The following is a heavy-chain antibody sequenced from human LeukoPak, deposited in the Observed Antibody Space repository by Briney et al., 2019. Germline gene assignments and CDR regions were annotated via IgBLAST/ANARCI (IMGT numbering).Heavy chain of an antibody. CDR2: INPNSGVT. Sequence: ASVKVSCKASGYTFTAYYMHWVRQAPGQGLEWMGWINPNSGVTNYEQRFEGRGTMTRDTSISTAYMELRRLRSDDTAVYYCARDGGSDTVWFDPWGQGTLVIVSS. J-gene: IGHJ5*02. CDR1: GYTFTAYY. V-gene: IGHV1-2*02. CDR3: ARDGGSDTVWFDP. D-gene: IGHD5-18*01.